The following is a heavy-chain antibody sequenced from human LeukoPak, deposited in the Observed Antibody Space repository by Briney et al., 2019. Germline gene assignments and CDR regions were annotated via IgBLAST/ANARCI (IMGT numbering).Heavy chain of an antibody. CDR2: IYHSGST. D-gene: IGHD3-22*01. CDR1: GYSISSGYY. CDR3: ARVPRGGRTMIVGNLDY. J-gene: IGHJ4*02. V-gene: IGHV4-38-2*02. Sequence: SETLSLTCTVSGYSISSGYYWGWIRQPPGKGLEWIGSIYHSGSTYYNPSLKSRVTISVDTSKNQFSLKLSSVTAADTAVYYCARVPRGGRTMIVGNLDYWGQGTLVTVSS.